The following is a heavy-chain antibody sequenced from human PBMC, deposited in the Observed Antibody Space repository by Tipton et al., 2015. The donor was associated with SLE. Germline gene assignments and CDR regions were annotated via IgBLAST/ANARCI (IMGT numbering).Heavy chain of an antibody. V-gene: IGHV4-34*01. J-gene: IGHJ3*02. CDR1: GGSFSGYY. CDR3: ARAPDIVVVPAAAGAHDAFDI. D-gene: IGHD2-2*01. CDR2: INHSGST. Sequence: TLSLTCAVYGGSFSGYYWSWIRQPPGKGLEWIGEINHSGSTNYNPSLKSRVTISVDTSKNQFSLKLSSVTAADTAVYYCARAPDIVVVPAAAGAHDAFDIWGQGTMVTVSS.